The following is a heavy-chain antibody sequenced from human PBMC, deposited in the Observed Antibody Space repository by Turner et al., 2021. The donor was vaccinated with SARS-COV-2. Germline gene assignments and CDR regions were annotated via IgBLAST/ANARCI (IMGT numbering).Heavy chain of an antibody. Sequence: QVQLQESGPGLVSPSETLSLTGTVSGGSISSKSWSWIRQSPGRGLEWIGYFYKIGSIDYNPTRRSRVTISVDTSKNQLSLNLISMTAADTAVYYCARHQGSTSGYDHGMNVWGQGTAVIVSS. V-gene: IGHV4-59*08. D-gene: IGHD1-1*01. CDR3: ARHQGSTSGYDHGMNV. J-gene: IGHJ6*02. CDR2: FYKIGSI. CDR1: GGSISSKS.